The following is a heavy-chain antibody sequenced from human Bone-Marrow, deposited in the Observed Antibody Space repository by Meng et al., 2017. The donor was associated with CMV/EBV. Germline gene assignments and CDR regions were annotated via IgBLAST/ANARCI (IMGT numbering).Heavy chain of an antibody. CDR3: ARGKGIAVAEPGALDY. D-gene: IGHD6-19*01. CDR2: IYYSGST. V-gene: IGHV4-59*12. CDR1: GGSISSYY. J-gene: IGHJ4*02. Sequence: SETLSLTCTVSGGSISSYYWSWIRQPPGKGLEWIGYIYYSGSTNYNPSLKSRVTISVDTSKNQFSLKLSSVTAADTAVYYCARGKGIAVAEPGALDYWGQGTLVTVSS.